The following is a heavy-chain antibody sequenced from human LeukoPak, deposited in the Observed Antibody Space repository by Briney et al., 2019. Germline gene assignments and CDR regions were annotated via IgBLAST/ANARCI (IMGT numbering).Heavy chain of an antibody. CDR2: ISYDGSNK. CDR3: AKDIHFDY. CDR1: GFTFSSYG. V-gene: IGHV3-30*18. Sequence: GRSLRLSCAASGFTFSSYGMHWVRQAPGKGLEWVAVISYDGSNKYYADSVKGRFTISRDNSKNTLYLQMNSLRAEGTAVYYCAKDIHFDYWGQGTLVTVSS. J-gene: IGHJ4*02.